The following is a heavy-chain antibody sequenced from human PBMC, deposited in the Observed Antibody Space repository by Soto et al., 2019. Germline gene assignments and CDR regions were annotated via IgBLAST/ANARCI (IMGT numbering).Heavy chain of an antibody. J-gene: IGHJ5*02. CDR2: IYHSGST. CDR3: SSQTYSYAWHH. D-gene: IGHD5-18*01. CDR1: SGSISSNW. V-gene: IGHV4-4*02. Sequence: SETLSLTCAVSSGSISSNWWSWVRQPPVKGLEWIGEIYHSGSTNYNPSLNSRVTISVDKSKNHFSLDLSSVTAADTAVYYCSSQTYSYAWHHWGQGTQVTVSS.